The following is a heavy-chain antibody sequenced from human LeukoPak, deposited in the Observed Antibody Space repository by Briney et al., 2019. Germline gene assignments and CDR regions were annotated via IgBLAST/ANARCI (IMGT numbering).Heavy chain of an antibody. Sequence: GASVKVSCKASGYTFTSYYMHWVRQAPGQGLEWMGIINPSGGRTSYAQKFQGRVTMTRDTSTSTVYMELSSLRSEDTAVYYCARDFRSGSTFITMVRGVIIGLGGKFDYWGQGTLVTVSS. J-gene: IGHJ4*02. CDR1: GYTFTSYY. CDR3: ARDFRSGSTFITMVRGVIIGLGGKFDY. D-gene: IGHD3-10*01. V-gene: IGHV1-46*01. CDR2: INPSGGRT.